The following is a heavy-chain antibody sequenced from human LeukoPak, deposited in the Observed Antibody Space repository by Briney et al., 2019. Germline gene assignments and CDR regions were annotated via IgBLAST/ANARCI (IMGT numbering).Heavy chain of an antibody. V-gene: IGHV4-61*05. CDR2: IYYSGST. Sequence: SETLSLTCTVSGGSISSNSYYWGWIRQPPGKGLEWIGYIYYSGSTNYNPSLKSRVTISVDTSKNQFSLKLSSVTAADTAVYYCARGARSYYYMDVWGKGTTVTVSS. CDR1: GGSISSNSYY. D-gene: IGHD3-16*01. CDR3: ARGARSYYYMDV. J-gene: IGHJ6*03.